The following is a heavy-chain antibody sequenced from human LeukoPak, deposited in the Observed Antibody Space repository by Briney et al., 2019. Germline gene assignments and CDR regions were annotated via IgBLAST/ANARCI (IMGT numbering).Heavy chain of an antibody. CDR2: MYCGIT. V-gene: IGHV4-34*12. CDR1: GGSFSGHY. J-gene: IGHJ4*02. D-gene: IGHD1-26*01. CDR3: ARYSGMGYSPGAYSNS. Sequence: WETLSLTCAVYGGSFSGHYWSWSRRPPGKGLEWIGGMYCGITYYTPSLKSRLTISVDKSRNQFSLKLSSVSAADTAVYYCARYSGMGYSPGAYSNSWGQGTRVTVSS.